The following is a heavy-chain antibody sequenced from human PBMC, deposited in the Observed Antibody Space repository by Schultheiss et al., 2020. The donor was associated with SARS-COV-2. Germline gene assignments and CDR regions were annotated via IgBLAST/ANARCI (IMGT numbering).Heavy chain of an antibody. Sequence: SQTLSLTCTVSGVSISSYCWNWIRQSPGKGLEWIGFIHDSGITNYNPSLKSRVTISVDTSKNQFSLKLTSVIAADTAVYYCARTSKGDIQYFVKFVGWFDPWGQGTLVTVSS. V-gene: IGHV4-59*08. J-gene: IGHJ5*02. CDR2: IHDSGIT. CDR1: GVSISSYC. CDR3: ARTSKGDIQYFVKFVGWFDP. D-gene: IGHD3-9*01.